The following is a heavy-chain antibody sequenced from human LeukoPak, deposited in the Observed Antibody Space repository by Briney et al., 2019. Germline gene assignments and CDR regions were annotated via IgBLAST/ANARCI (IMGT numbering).Heavy chain of an antibody. CDR2: INHSGST. D-gene: IGHD3-22*01. V-gene: IGHV4-34*01. CDR1: GGSFSGYS. J-gene: IGHJ4*02. CDR3: ARGGYYYDSGGYIKR. Sequence: PSETLPLTCAVYGGSFSGYSWSWIRHPPGKGLEWIGEINHSGSTNYDPSLKSRVTISVDTAKNQFSLKLSSVTAADTAVYYCARGGYYYDSGGYIKRWGRGTLVIVSS.